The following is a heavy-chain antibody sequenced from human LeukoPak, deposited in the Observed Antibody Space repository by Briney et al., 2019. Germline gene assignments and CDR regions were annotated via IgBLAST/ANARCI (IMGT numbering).Heavy chain of an antibody. Sequence: PGGSLRLSCAASGFTFSSYGMHWVRQAPGKGLEWVAVISYDGSNKYFADSVKGRFTISRDNSKNTLYPQMNSLRAEDTAVYYCAKDFLGSSRAFDIWGQGTMVTVSS. V-gene: IGHV3-30*18. CDR1: GFTFSSYG. D-gene: IGHD2-2*01. CDR2: ISYDGSNK. CDR3: AKDFLGSSRAFDI. J-gene: IGHJ3*02.